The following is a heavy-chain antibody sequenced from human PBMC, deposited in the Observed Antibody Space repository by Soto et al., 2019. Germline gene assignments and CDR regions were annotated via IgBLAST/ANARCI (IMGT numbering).Heavy chain of an antibody. CDR1: GCTFSIYG. Sequence: SVKVSCKASGCTFSIYGFSWVRQAGGQGREWIGGIIPILTTPNYAQKFQGRVTIVADESTTTVYMELSSLKFEDTAVYYCATSVGIAPTGEDGMDVWGQGTSVIVSS. J-gene: IGHJ6*01. CDR3: ATSVGIAPTGEDGMDV. CDR2: IIPILTTP. D-gene: IGHD2-8*02. V-gene: IGHV1-69*13.